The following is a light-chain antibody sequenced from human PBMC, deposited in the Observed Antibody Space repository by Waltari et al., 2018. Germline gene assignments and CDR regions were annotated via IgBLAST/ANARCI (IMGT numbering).Light chain of an antibody. CDR2: GAS. J-gene: IGKJ1*01. V-gene: IGKV3-20*01. CDR1: QSVSRT. CDR3: QHDVRLPVT. Sequence: VLTQSPGTLSSSPGEMATLSCRASQSVSRTLAGYQQKPGQAPRLLIYGASTRATGIPDRFSGSGSGTDFSLTISRLEPEDFAVYYCQHDVRLPVTFGQGTKVENK.